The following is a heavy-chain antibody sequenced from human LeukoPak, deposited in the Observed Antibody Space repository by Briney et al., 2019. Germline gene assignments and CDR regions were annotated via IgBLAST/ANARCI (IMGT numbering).Heavy chain of an antibody. CDR3: ARVYYDYVWGSYRYTDY. J-gene: IGHJ4*02. D-gene: IGHD3-16*02. V-gene: IGHV4-59*01. CDR1: GGSISSYY. CDR2: IYYSGRT. Sequence: SETLSLTCSVSGGSISSYYWSWIRQPPGKGLEWIGYIYYSGRTNYNPSLKSRVTISVDTSKNQFSLTLSSVTAADTAVYYCARVYYDYVWGSYRYTDYWGQGTLVTVSS.